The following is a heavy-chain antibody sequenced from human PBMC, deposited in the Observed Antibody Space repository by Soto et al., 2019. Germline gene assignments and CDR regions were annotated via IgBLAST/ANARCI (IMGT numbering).Heavy chain of an antibody. CDR3: ARDDNWFDP. CDR1: GYSIGSGYY. Sequence: PSETLSLTCAVSGYSIGSGYYWAWIRQPPGKGLGWIGSIYHSGSTSYNPSLKNRVTISIDTSKNQFSLKLTSVTAADTAVYYCARDDNWFDPWGQGTLVTVSS. J-gene: IGHJ5*02. CDR2: IYHSGST. V-gene: IGHV4-38-2*02.